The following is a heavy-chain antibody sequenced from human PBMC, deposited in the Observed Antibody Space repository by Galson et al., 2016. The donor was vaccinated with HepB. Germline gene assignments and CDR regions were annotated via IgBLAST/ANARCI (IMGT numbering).Heavy chain of an antibody. J-gene: IGHJ4*02. D-gene: IGHD3-9*01. V-gene: IGHV3-21*01. CDR1: GFTFSSYS. Sequence: SLRLSCAASGFTFSSYSMNWVRQAPGKGLEWVSSISSSSSYIYYADSVKGRFTISRDNAKNSLYLQMNSLRAEDTAVYYCATSPILRYFDWLRSQGHERFHYRGQGTLDTVPS. CDR2: ISSSSSYI. CDR3: ATSPILRYFDWLRSQGHERFHY.